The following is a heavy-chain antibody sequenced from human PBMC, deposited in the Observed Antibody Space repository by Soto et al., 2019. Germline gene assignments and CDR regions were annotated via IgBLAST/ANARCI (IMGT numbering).Heavy chain of an antibody. D-gene: IGHD3-10*01. J-gene: IGHJ4*02. V-gene: IGHV3-23*01. CDR1: GFTFSHFA. CDR3: AKKYHYGSRTYLYYFEY. CDR2: LSGGDDST. Sequence: PGGSLRLSCAASGFTFSHFAMSWVRQAPGKGLEWVSTLSGGDDSTYYADSVKDRFTISRDNSKNTLYLQLNSLRAEDTAVYYCAKKYHYGSRTYLYYFEYWGQGTLVTVPS.